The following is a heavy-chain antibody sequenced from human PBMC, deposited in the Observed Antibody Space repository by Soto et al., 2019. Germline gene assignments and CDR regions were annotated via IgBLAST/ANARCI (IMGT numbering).Heavy chain of an antibody. Sequence: GESLKISCQGSGYSFTSNWIGWVRQMPGKGLEWMGIIYPGDSDTRYSPSFQGQVTISADKSISTAYLQWSSLKASDTAMYYCARRAGSYPYYYGMDVWGQGTTVTVSS. CDR2: IYPGDSDT. V-gene: IGHV5-51*01. CDR1: GYSFTSNW. CDR3: ARRAGSYPYYYGMDV. D-gene: IGHD3-10*01. J-gene: IGHJ6*02.